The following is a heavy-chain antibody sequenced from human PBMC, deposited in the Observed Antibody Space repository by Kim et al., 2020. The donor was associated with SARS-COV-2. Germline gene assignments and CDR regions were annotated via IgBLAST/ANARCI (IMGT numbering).Heavy chain of an antibody. CDR1: GDSVNGYA. Sequence: ASVKVSCKASGDSVNGYAINWVRQAPGQGLEWVGWINPNTGTPTYAQGFKGRFVLSLDTSVSTSYLQITSLEAEDTGVYYCGREGGLYSKSPYFYAMDVWGQGTTIIVSS. D-gene: IGHD2-15*01. CDR2: INPNTGTP. CDR3: GREGGLYSKSPYFYAMDV. V-gene: IGHV7-4-1*02. J-gene: IGHJ6*02.